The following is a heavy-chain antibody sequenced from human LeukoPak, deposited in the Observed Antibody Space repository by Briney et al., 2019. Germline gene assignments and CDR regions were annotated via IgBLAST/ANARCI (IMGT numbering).Heavy chain of an antibody. J-gene: IGHJ5*02. CDR3: AGSSHQRNWFDP. CDR1: GYAFTSDY. Sequence: AASVKVSCKASGYAFTSDYMNWVRQAPGQGLEWMGIVHSSGGVIKYAQEFQDRLTVTRDTSTSTIYMELSSLRSEDTAVYYCAGSSHQRNWFDPWGQGTLVIASS. D-gene: IGHD1-26*01. CDR2: VHSSGGVI. V-gene: IGHV1-46*01.